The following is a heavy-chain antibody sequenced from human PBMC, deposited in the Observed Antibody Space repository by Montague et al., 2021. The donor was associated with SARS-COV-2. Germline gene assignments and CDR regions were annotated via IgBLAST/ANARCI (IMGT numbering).Heavy chain of an antibody. Sequence: SETRSPTCTVSGGSISSDSFYWGWLRQPPGKGLEWIGLIYHSGGTYNGPSLKRRFSISVDTSKNQFSLKVTSVTAADTAVYYCARRPGTFGAAFDIWGLGTMVTVSS. D-gene: IGHD3-10*01. J-gene: IGHJ3*02. V-gene: IGHV4-39*01. CDR3: ARRPGTFGAAFDI. CDR2: IYHSGGT. CDR1: GGSISSDSFY.